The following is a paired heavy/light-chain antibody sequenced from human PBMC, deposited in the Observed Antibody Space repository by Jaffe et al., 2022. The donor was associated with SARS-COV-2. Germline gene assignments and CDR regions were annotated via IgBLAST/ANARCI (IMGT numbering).Light chain of an antibody. V-gene: IGKV2-28*01. CDR3: MQGLQTSVT. J-gene: IGKJ2*01. CDR1: QSLLGSNGFNY. CDR2: LGS. Sequence: DIVMTQSPLSLPVTPGEPASISCRSSQSLLGSNGFNYLDWYLQRPGQSPQVLIYLGSYRASGVPDRFSGSGSGTDFTLKISRVEAGDVGVYYCMQGLQTSVTFGQGTTLEIK.
Heavy chain of an antibody. CDR1: GGSIYSSSYY. Sequence: QLQLQESGPGLAKPSETLSLTCTVSGGSIYSSSYYWVWIRQPPGKALEWIGSVFYSGSTYYNPSLESRVTLSIDTSKNQFSLKLTSVTAADTAMYYCVRHVRDHNNHNYYGLDVWGQGSTVIVSS. CDR2: VFYSGST. J-gene: IGHJ6*02. CDR3: VRHVRDHNNHNYYGLDV. V-gene: IGHV4-39*01.